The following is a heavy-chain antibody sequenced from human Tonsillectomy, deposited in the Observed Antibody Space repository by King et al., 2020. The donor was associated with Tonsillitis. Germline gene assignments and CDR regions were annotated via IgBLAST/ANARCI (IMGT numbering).Heavy chain of an antibody. CDR2: IYGDGDK. CDR3: ARGTIVIVPAAMLEVFDN. CDR1: GFSLSRSGVS. J-gene: IGHJ4*02. V-gene: IGHV2-5*02. Sequence: ITLKESGPTLVKPTQTLTLTCTFSGFSLSRSGVSVGWIRQPPGKALEWLALIYGDGDKRYSPFLKSRLTIIKDTSKNQVVLTMTTLDPVDTATYFCARGTIVIVPAAMLEVFDNWGQGTLVTVSS. D-gene: IGHD2-2*01.